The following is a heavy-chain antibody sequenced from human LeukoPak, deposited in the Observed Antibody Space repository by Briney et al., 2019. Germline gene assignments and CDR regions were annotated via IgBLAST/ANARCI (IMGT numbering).Heavy chain of an antibody. V-gene: IGHV4-34*01. CDR3: APYTVVRGVVRSFDL. CDR2: INHSGST. CDR1: GGSFSSYY. D-gene: IGHD3-10*01. J-gene: IGHJ2*01. Sequence: SETLSLTCAVYGGSFSSYYWSWFRQPPGKGLEWIGEINHSGSTNYNPSLKSRVTISVDTSKNQFSLKLSSVTAADTAVYYCAPYTVVRGVVRSFDLWGRGTLVTVSS.